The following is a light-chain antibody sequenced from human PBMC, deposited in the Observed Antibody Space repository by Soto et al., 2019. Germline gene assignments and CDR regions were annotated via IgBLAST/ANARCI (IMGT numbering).Light chain of an antibody. Sequence: QSVLTQSPSASASLGASVKLTCTLSSGHSDYAIAWHQQQPEKGPRYLMKLNSDGSHSKGDGIPDRFSGSSSGADRYLTISRLQSADEGDYYCQTWSTGIWVFGGGTKLTVL. V-gene: IGLV4-69*02. CDR2: LNSDGSH. CDR3: QTWSTGIWV. CDR1: SGHSDYA. J-gene: IGLJ3*02.